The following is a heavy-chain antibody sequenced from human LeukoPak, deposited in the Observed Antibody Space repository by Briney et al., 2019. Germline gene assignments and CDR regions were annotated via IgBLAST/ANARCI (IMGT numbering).Heavy chain of an antibody. J-gene: IGHJ6*04. CDR2: IKPDEGEK. D-gene: IGHD3-10*02. CDR1: GFTFSSDW. CDR3: AELGITMIGGV. Sequence: GGSLRLSCAASGFTFSSDWMIWVRQAPGKGLEWVANIKPDEGEKYYVDSVKGRFTISRDNAKNSLYLQMNSLRAEDTAVYYCAELGITMIGGVWGKGTTVTISS. V-gene: IGHV3-7*01.